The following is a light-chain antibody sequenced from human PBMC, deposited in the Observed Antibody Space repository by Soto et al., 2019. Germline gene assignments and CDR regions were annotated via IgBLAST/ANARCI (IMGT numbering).Light chain of an antibody. Sequence: DIQMTQSPSTLSAYVGDRVTITCRASQSITNWVAWYQQKPGKAPKLLIYDASNLESGVPSRFSGGGSGTDFTLTVSSLQPDDFATYYCQQYNNYSPTFGPGTK. J-gene: IGKJ1*01. CDR2: DAS. CDR3: QQYNNYSPT. CDR1: QSITNW. V-gene: IGKV1-5*01.